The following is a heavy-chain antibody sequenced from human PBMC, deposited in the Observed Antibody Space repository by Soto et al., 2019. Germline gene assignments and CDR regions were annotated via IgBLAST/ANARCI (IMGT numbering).Heavy chain of an antibody. CDR1: GGTFSSYT. D-gene: IGHD2-8*01. V-gene: IGHV1-69*08. J-gene: IGHJ5*02. CDR3: AREKGQIGVPQTRHRCWFDP. Sequence: QVQLVQSGAEVKKPGSSVKVSCKASGGTFSSYTISWVRQAPGQGLEWMGRIIPILGIANYAQKFQGRVTITADKSTSTAYMELSSLRSEDTAVYYCAREKGQIGVPQTRHRCWFDPWGQGTLVTVSS. CDR2: IIPILGIA.